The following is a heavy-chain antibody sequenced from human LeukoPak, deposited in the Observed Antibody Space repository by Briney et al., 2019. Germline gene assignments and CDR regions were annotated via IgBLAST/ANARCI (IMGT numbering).Heavy chain of an antibody. Sequence: HPGGSPRLSCAASGFTFSSYWMHWVRQAPGKGLVWVSRINSDGRSTSYADSVKGRFTISRDNSKNTLHLQMNSLRAEDTAVYYCARHSSGYYHYDYWGPGTPVTVAS. V-gene: IGHV3-74*01. D-gene: IGHD3-22*01. CDR3: ARHSSGYYHYDY. J-gene: IGHJ4*02. CDR1: GFTFSSYW. CDR2: INSDGRST.